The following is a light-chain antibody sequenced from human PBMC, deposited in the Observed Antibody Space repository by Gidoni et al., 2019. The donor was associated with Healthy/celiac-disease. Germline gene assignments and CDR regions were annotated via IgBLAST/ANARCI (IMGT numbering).Light chain of an antibody. V-gene: IGLV3-1*01. J-gene: IGLJ2*01. CDR1: TLGDKY. CDR2: QDS. CDR3: QAWDSSRGVV. Sequence: SYELTQPPSVSVSPGQTASITCSGDTLGDKYACWYQQKPGQSPVLVIYQDSKRPSGIPERFSGSNSGNTATLTISGTQAMDEADYYCQAWDSSRGVVFGGGTKLTVL.